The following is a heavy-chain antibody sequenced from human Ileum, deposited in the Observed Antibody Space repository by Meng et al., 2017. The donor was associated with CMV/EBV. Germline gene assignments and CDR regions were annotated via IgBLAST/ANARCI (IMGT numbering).Heavy chain of an antibody. CDR2: ISSRGSTI. D-gene: IGHD3-3*01. CDR1: GFTFSSYE. CDR3: ARDRITIFGVVTYYYYGMDV. J-gene: IGHJ6*02. V-gene: IGHV3-48*03. Sequence: GGSLRLSCAASGFTFSSYEMNWVRQAPGKGLEWVSYISSRGSTIYYADSVKGRFTISRDNAKNSLYLQMNSLRAEDTAVYYCARDRITIFGVVTYYYYGMDVWGQGTTVTVSS.